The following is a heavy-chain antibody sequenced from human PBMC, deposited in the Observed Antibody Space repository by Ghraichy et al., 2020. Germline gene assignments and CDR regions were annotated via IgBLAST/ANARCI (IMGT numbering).Heavy chain of an antibody. CDR1: GFTFSSYA. J-gene: IGHJ6*02. CDR3: ARDSSGYYNMDYGMDV. Sequence: GGSLRLSCAASGFTFSSYAMHWVRQAPGKGLEWVAVISYDGSNKYYADSVKGRFTISRDNSKNTLYLQMNSLRAEDTAVYYCARDSSGYYNMDYGMDVWGQGTTVTVSS. CDR2: ISYDGSNK. D-gene: IGHD3-22*01. V-gene: IGHV3-30*04.